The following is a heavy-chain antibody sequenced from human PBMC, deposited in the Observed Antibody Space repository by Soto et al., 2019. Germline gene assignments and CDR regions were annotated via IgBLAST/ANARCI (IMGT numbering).Heavy chain of an antibody. CDR1: GFTFSSYD. V-gene: IGHV3-13*01. J-gene: IGHJ6*03. Sequence: GGSLRLSCAASGFTFSSYDMHWVRQATGKGLEWVSAIGTAGDTYYPGSVKGRFTISSENAKNSLYLQMNSLSAGDTAVYYCARGALGFLSKEYYYYYYYMDVWGKGTTVTVSS. CDR3: ARGALGFLSKEYYYYYYYMDV. CDR2: IGTAGDT. D-gene: IGHD3-16*01.